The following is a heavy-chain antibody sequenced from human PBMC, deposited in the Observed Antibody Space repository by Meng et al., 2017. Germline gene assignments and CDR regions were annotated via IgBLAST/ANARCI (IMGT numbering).Heavy chain of an antibody. CDR3: AREHIVVVTARSRNYFDY. V-gene: IGHV3-30*01. CDR2: ISYDVSNK. D-gene: IGHD2-21*02. J-gene: IGHJ4*02. Sequence: AGSLRLSCAASGFTFSSYAMHWVRQAPGKGLEWVAVISYDVSNKYYADSVKGRFTISRDNSKNTLYLQMNSLRAEDTAVYYCAREHIVVVTARSRNYFDYWGQGTLVTVSS. CDR1: GFTFSSYA.